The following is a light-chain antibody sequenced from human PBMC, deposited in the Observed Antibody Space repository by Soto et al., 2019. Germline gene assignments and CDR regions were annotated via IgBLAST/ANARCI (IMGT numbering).Light chain of an antibody. CDR3: QQYNSRPWT. J-gene: IGKJ1*01. CDR1: QSVSSY. V-gene: IGKV3-11*01. CDR2: DAS. Sequence: EIVLTQSAATLSLSPGERATLSCRASQSVSSYLAWYQQQPGQAPRLLIYDASNRAAGIPARFSGSVSGTELTLTISSLQSEDFAVYYCQQYNSRPWTFGQGTKVDI.